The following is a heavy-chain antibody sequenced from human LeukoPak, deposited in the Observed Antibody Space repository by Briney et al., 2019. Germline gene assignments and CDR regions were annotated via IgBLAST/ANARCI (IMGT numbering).Heavy chain of an antibody. CDR1: GFTFDVYA. CDR3: VKGKSPRKGGLFDY. CDR2: ISWNSVNI. J-gene: IGHJ4*02. D-gene: IGHD1-26*01. V-gene: IGHV3-9*01. Sequence: GGSLRLSCAASGFTFDVYAMHWVRQAPGKGLEWVSGISWNSVNIGYADSVKGRFTISRDNAKNSLYLQMNSLRAEDTALYYCVKGKSPRKGGLFDYWGQGTLVTVSS.